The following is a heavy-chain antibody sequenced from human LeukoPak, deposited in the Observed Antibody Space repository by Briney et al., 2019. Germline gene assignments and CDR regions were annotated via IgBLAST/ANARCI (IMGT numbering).Heavy chain of an antibody. CDR2: ISSTGGST. J-gene: IGHJ5*02. Sequence: GGSLRLSCSASGFTFSNYAMHWVRQAPGKGLEFVSGISSTGGSTNCPDSVKDRSSISRDNSKNTLYLQMTSLRADDTAVYYCVKDQHCSTISCATRTGFDPWGQGTSVTVSS. CDR3: VKDQHCSTISCATRTGFDP. V-gene: IGHV3-64D*06. D-gene: IGHD2-2*01. CDR1: GFTFSNYA.